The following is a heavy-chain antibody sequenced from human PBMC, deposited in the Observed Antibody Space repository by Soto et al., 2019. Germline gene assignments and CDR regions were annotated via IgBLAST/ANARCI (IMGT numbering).Heavy chain of an antibody. Sequence: GGSLRLSCAASGFTFSSYGMHWVRQAPGKGLEWVAVIWYDGSNKYYADSVKGRFTISRDNSKNTLYLQMNSLRAEDTAVYYCARGSGDYYDSSGYLFYFDYWGQGTLVTVSS. CDR1: GFTFSSYG. CDR2: IWYDGSNK. V-gene: IGHV3-33*01. CDR3: ARGSGDYYDSSGYLFYFDY. J-gene: IGHJ4*02. D-gene: IGHD3-22*01.